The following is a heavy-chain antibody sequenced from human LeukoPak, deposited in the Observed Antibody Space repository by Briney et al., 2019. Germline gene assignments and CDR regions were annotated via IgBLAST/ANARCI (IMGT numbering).Heavy chain of an antibody. CDR2: TGSTGVST. J-gene: IGHJ4*02. CDR1: GFTFSNAW. D-gene: IGHD2-2*01. CDR3: AKDPGVVPAHYFDY. V-gene: IGHV3-23*01. Sequence: GGSLRLSCAASGFTFSNAWMSWVRQAPGKGLEWVSGTGSTGVSTFYADSVKGRFTVSRDNSKNTLSLQMNSLRAEDTAVYYCAKDPGVVPAHYFDYWGQGTLVTVSS.